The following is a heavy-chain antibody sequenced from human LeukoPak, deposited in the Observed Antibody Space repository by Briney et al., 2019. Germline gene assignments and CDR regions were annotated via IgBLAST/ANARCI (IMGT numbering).Heavy chain of an antibody. CDR1: GFTFSSYS. V-gene: IGHV3-21*01. J-gene: IGHJ4*02. CDR3: TTGHYYDSSGYYRDF. Sequence: PGGSLRLSCAASGFTFSSYSMNWVRQAPGKGLEWVSSISSSSSYIYYADSVKGRFTISRDNAKNSLYLQMNSLRAEDTAVYYCTTGHYYDSSGYYRDFWGQGTLVTVSS. CDR2: ISSSSSYI. D-gene: IGHD3-22*01.